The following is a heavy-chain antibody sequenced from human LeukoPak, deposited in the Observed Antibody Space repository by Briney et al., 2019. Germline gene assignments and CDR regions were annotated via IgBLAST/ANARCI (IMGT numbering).Heavy chain of an antibody. CDR2: IYHSGST. V-gene: IGHV4-34*01. CDR1: GGSFSGYY. J-gene: IGHJ5*02. Sequence: SETLSLTCAVYGGSFSGYYWNWIRQPPGRGLEWIGSIYHSGSTYYNPSLKSRVTISVDTSKNQFSLKLSSVTAADTAVYYCARADILTGFRFDPWGERTLVTVSS. CDR3: ARADILTGFRFDP. D-gene: IGHD3-9*01.